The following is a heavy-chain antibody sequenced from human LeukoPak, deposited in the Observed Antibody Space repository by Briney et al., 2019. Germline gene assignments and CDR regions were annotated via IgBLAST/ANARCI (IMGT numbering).Heavy chain of an antibody. CDR2: VYSSGST. D-gene: IGHD3-10*01. CDR1: GGSISSYY. J-gene: IGHJ4*02. V-gene: IGHV4-4*07. CDR3: ARDQYYGSGLSPTEDYYFDY. Sequence: KPSETLSLTCTESGGSISSYYWSWIRQPAGKGLEWIGRVYSSGSTKYNPSLKSRVTMSVDTSKNQFSLKLSSVTAADTAVYYCARDQYYGSGLSPTEDYYFDYWGQGTLVTVSS.